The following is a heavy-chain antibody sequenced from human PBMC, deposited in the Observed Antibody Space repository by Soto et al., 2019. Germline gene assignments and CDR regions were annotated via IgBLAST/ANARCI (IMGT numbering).Heavy chain of an antibody. CDR3: ARGGIGSQSYAFDI. CDR1: GGTFNNYA. D-gene: IGHD1-26*01. CDR2: IIPKFSTS. Sequence: QVQLVQSGAELKKPGSSVRVSCKASGGTFNNYAVHWVRQAPGQGLEWMGGIIPKFSTSSSAQKFQGRVTMNVDRSTNTADMELISLRSEDTALYYCARGGIGSQSYAFDIWGQGTAVTVSS. J-gene: IGHJ3*02. V-gene: IGHV1-69*06.